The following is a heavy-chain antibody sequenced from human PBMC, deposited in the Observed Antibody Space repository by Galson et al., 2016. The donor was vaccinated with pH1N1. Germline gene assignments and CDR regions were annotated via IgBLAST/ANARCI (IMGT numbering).Heavy chain of an antibody. V-gene: IGHV6-1*01. Sequence: WVRQAPGQGLEWLGRTYYRPKWYNDYAVSVKSRITINPDTSKNQFSLQLNSVTPEDTAVYYCVRVSPLFGEAMDVWGQGTTVIVSS. CDR3: VRVSPLFGEAMDV. CDR2: TYYRPKWYN. J-gene: IGHJ6*02. D-gene: IGHD3-3*01.